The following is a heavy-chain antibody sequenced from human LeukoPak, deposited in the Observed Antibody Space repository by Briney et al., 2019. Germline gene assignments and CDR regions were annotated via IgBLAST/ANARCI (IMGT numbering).Heavy chain of an antibody. CDR1: GFTFDDYA. CDR2: ISWDGGST. J-gene: IGHJ4*01. V-gene: IGHV3-43D*03. Sequence: GGSLRLSCVASGFTFDDYAMHWIRQAPGKGLEWVSLISWDGGSTYYADSVKGRFIISRDNSKNSLYLQMNSLRAEDTALHYCAKDGSSSGSTGHFDYWGHGTLVTVSS. D-gene: IGHD6-19*01. CDR3: AKDGSSSGSTGHFDY.